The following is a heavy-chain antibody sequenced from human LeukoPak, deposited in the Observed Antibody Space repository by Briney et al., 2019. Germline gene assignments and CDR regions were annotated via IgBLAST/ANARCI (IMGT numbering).Heavy chain of an antibody. CDR3: ARVRLDNGYEYADY. D-gene: IGHD5-12*01. V-gene: IGHV1-8*01. J-gene: IGHJ4*02. CDR1: GYTFTSYD. Sequence: ASVKVSCKASGYTFTSYDIDWVRQATGQGLEWMGWMNPNSGNTGYAQKFQGRVTMTRNTSISTAYMELSSLRSEDTAVYYCARVRLDNGYEYADYWGQGTLVNVSS. CDR2: MNPNSGNT.